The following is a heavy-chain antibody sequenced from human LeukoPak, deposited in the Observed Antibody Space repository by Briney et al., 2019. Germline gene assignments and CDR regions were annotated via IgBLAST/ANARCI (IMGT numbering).Heavy chain of an antibody. CDR3: AREEDIVGATSFDY. CDR2: ISAYNANT. V-gene: IGHV1-18*01. Sequence: ASVTVSFKASGYTFTSYGINGVRQAPGQGREWMGCISAYNANTNYAQKLQGRVTMTTDTSTSTAYMEMRSLRSDDTAVYYCAREEDIVGATSFDYWGQGTLITVSS. D-gene: IGHD1-26*01. CDR1: GYTFTSYG. J-gene: IGHJ4*02.